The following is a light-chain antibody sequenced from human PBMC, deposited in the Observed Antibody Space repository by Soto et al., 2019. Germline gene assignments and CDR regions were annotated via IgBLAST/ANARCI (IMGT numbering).Light chain of an antibody. V-gene: IGLV2-14*01. CDR2: EAS. CDR3: SSYTRSSTRII. J-gene: IGLJ1*01. CDR1: SSDVGGYNY. Sequence: SALTQPASVSGSPGQSITISCTGTSSDVGGYNYVSWYQQHPGKAPKLIIYEASNRPSGISNRFSGSKSGNTASLTISGLQADDEADYYCSSYTRSSTRIIFGSGTKVTVL.